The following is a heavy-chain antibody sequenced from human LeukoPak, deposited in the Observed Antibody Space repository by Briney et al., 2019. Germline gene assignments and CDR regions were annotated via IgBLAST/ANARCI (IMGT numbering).Heavy chain of an antibody. J-gene: IGHJ6*02. CDR2: INHNGNVN. D-gene: IGHD3-16*01. CDR3: ARGGGLDV. Sequence: GGSLRLSCAASVFTFSSYCMNWARQAPGKGLEWVASINHNGNVNYYVYSVKGRFIISRDNAKNSLYLQMSNLRAEDTAVYFCARGGGLDVWGQGATVTVSS. CDR1: VFTFSSYC. V-gene: IGHV3-7*03.